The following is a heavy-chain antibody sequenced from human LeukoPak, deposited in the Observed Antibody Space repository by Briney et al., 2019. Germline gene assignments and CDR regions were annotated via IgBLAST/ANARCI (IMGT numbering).Heavy chain of an antibody. CDR2: MNPNSGNT. J-gene: IGHJ4*02. V-gene: IGHV1-8*01. Sequence: ASVRVSCKASGYTFTSYDINWVRQVTGQGLEWMGWMNPNSGNTGYAQKFQGRVTMTRNTSISTAYMELSSLRSEDTAVYYCARVGRRWLQFNSLGYWGQGTLVTVSS. CDR1: GYTFTSYD. D-gene: IGHD5-24*01. CDR3: ARVGRRWLQFNSLGY.